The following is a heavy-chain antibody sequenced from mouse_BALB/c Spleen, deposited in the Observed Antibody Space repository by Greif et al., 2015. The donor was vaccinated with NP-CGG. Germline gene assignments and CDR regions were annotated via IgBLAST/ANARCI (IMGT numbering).Heavy chain of an antibody. J-gene: IGHJ4*01. Sequence: VVESGPELVKPGASVKISCKASGYTFTVYYINWVKQKPGQGLEWIGWIYPGSGNTKYNEKFKGKATLTVDTSSSTAYMQFSSLTSEDTAVYFCARRTGTEAMDYWGQGTSVTVSS. CDR3: ARRTGTEAMDY. V-gene: IGHV1-84*02. CDR2: IYPGSGNT. D-gene: IGHD4-1*01. CDR1: GYTFTVYY.